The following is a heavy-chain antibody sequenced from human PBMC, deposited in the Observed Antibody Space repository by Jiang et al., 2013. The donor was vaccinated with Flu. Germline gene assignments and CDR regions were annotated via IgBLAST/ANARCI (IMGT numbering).Heavy chain of an antibody. J-gene: IGHJ5*02. CDR1: GGSISSSGYH. V-gene: IGHV4-39*07. CDR3: ARREFATSPFDP. D-gene: IGHD3-10*01. Sequence: QTLSLTCSVSGGSISSSGYHWGWDPPAPRDGAGVDWENILYWEHLLQPSLKSRVTISVDRSKNQLSLKLTSVAAADTAVYYCARREFATSPFDPWGQGILVTVSS. CDR2: ILYWEH.